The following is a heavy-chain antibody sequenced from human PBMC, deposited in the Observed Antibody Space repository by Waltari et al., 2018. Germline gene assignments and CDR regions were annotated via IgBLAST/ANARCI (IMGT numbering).Heavy chain of an antibody. CDR2: MRNDESSL. V-gene: IGHV3-74*03. CDR1: GFRFSNYW. D-gene: IGHD3-10*01. Sequence: EEQLLESGGGLVQPGDSLRPSCAASGFRFSNYWLHWVRQSPGKGLVCVERMRNDESSLTYADPVKGRFTISRENAKNTLNLKMKRLRAEDTAVYYGVRLAQRTYRSPVPGRHYYYGMDVWGKGTTVTVSS. CDR3: VRLAQRTYRSPVPGRHYYYGMDV. J-gene: IGHJ6*04.